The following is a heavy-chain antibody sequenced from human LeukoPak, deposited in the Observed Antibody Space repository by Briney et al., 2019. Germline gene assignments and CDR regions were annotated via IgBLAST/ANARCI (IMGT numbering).Heavy chain of an antibody. CDR2: IYYSGSS. V-gene: IGHV4-59*08. CDR1: GGSISSYY. J-gene: IGHJ3*02. D-gene: IGHD1-26*01. CDR3: ARHLYSGSYHDAFDI. Sequence: PSETLSLTCTVSGGSISSYYWSWIRQPPGKGLEWIGYIYYSGSSNYNPSLKSRVTISVDTSKNQFSLKLSSVTAADTAVYYCARHLYSGSYHDAFDIWGQGTMVTVSS.